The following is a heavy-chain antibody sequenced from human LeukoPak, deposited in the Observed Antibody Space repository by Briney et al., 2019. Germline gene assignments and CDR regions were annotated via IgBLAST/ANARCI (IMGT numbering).Heavy chain of an antibody. CDR1: GYTFTGYY. V-gene: IGHV1-2*02. J-gene: IGHJ5*01. Sequence: ASVKVSCKASGYTFTGYYLHWVRQAPGQGLEWMGCVNPNSGDTNYAQKFQGSVNMTRDTSISTVYMELSRLRSDDTAVYYCARASGSYWWFDSWGQGTLVTVSS. CDR2: VNPNSGDT. D-gene: IGHD1-26*01. CDR3: ARASGSYWWFDS.